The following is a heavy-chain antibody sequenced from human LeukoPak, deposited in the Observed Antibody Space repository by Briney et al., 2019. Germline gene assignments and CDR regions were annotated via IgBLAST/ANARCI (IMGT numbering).Heavy chain of an antibody. J-gene: IGHJ4*02. CDR1: GGSISSGDYY. Sequence: SETLSLTCTVSGGSISSGDYYWSWIRQPPGKGLEWIGYIYDSGNTNYNPSLKSRVTISVDTSKNQFSLKLSSVTAADTAVYYCATLTSGIYYDMRFDYWGQGTLVTVSS. D-gene: IGHD1-26*01. V-gene: IGHV4-61*08. CDR2: IYDSGNT. CDR3: ATLTSGIYYDMRFDY.